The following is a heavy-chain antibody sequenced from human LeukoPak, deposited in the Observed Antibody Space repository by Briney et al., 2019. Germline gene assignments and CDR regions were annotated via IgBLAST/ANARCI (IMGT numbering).Heavy chain of an antibody. J-gene: IGHJ4*02. D-gene: IGHD3-3*01. Sequence: GGSLRLSCAASGFTFSSYGMHWVRQAPGKGLEWVAVIWYDGSNKYYANSVKGRFTISRDNSKNTLYLQMNSLRAEDTAVYYCARSYYDFWSGYYTSPFDYWGQGTLVTVSS. V-gene: IGHV3-33*01. CDR3: ARSYYDFWSGYYTSPFDY. CDR2: IWYDGSNK. CDR1: GFTFSSYG.